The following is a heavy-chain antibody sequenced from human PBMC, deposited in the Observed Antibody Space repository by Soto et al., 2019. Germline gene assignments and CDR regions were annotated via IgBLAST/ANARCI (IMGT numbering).Heavy chain of an antibody. CDR3: ARGDYLKRSGYYYFQH. CDR2: ISYSGNT. V-gene: IGHV4-30-4*01. CDR1: GDSVTSGDYY. D-gene: IGHD3-3*01. Sequence: SETLSLTCSVSGDSVTSGDYYWTWVRQSPGKGLEWIGYISYSGNTAYNPSLSSRLTISLDTSKNHFSLKLHAASAADTAVDASARGDYLKRSGYYYFQHGVQVTPVTVT. J-gene: IGHJ1*01.